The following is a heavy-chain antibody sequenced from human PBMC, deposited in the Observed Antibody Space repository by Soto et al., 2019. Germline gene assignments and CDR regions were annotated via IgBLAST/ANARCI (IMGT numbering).Heavy chain of an antibody. CDR3: AGRYCSNGVCPFDS. Sequence: GGSLRLSCAASEFTFSTYSMNWVRQAPGKGLEWGSSISSSSGRVYYADSVKGRFTISRDNAKNSLFLQMNSLRAEDTAVYYCAGRYCSNGVCPFDSWGQGTLVTVSS. CDR2: ISSSSGRV. V-gene: IGHV3-21*01. J-gene: IGHJ4*02. D-gene: IGHD2-8*01. CDR1: EFTFSTYS.